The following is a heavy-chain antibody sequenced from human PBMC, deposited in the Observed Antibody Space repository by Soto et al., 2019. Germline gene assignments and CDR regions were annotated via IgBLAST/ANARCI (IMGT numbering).Heavy chain of an antibody. J-gene: IGHJ4*02. D-gene: IGHD6-13*01. V-gene: IGHV3-23*01. Sequence: PGGSRRLACAASGVTFSSYAMSWVRQAPGKGLEWVSAISGSGGSTYYADSVKGRFTISRDNSKNTLYLQMNSLRAEDTAVYYCAKGISSWYVGLDYWGQGTLVTVSS. CDR1: GVTFSSYA. CDR2: ISGSGGST. CDR3: AKGISSWYVGLDY.